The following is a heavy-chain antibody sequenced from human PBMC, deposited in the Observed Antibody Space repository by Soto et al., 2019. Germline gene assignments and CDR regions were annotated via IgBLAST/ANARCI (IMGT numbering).Heavy chain of an antibody. J-gene: IGHJ4*02. Sequence: PSETLSLTCAVSGGSISSGGYSWSWIRQPPGKGLEWIGYIYQSGSTDYNPSLKSRVTISVDTSKNQFSLRLTSVTAADTAVYYCARDNYCYLYWGQGTLVTVSS. CDR3: ARDNYCYLY. CDR2: IYQSGST. V-gene: IGHV4-30-2*01. D-gene: IGHD5-18*01. CDR1: GGSISSGGYS.